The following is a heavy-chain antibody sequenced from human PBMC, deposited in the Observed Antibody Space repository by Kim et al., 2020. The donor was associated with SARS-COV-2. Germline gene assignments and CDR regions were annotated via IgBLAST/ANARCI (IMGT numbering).Heavy chain of an antibody. J-gene: IGHJ4*02. Sequence: GGSLRLSCEGSGFIFSHYWMHWVRQAPGKGLEWVSRISNDGSFTCPADSVKGRFTISRDNARNTLYLQMNSLRVEDTAVYYCADLSFGWLLSLWGQGTLVTVSS. CDR2: ISNDGSFT. D-gene: IGHD3-9*01. V-gene: IGHV3-74*01. CDR3: ADLSFGWLLSL. CDR1: GFIFSHYW.